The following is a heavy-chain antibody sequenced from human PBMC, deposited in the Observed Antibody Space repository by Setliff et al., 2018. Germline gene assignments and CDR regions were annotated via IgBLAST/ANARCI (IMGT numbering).Heavy chain of an antibody. V-gene: IGHV4-28*03. CDR3: ARVTGFLYMDV. Sequence: PSETLSLTCTVSGESIRSNNWWNWVRQPPGKGLEWIGHSYYIGSTDYNPSLKSRVTMSVDTSKNQFSLQLSYVTAADTAVYYCARVTGFLYMDVWGKGTTVTVSS. D-gene: IGHD3-3*01. CDR1: GESIRSNNW. J-gene: IGHJ6*03. CDR2: SYYIGST.